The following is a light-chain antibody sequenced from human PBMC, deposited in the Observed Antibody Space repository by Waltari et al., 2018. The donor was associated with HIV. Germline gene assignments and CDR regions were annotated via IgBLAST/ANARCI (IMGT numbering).Light chain of an antibody. CDR2: SYG. J-gene: IGLJ3*02. V-gene: IGLV1-44*01. CDR1: TSHLGSTT. Sequence: QSVLNQAPSASGTPGQRVTISCSGSTSHLGSTTVPCYQQFPGTAPKLLIYSYGQRPSGVPERFSGAKSATSASLAISGLRSEDEADYYCATWDDSLNGWVFGGGTKLTVL. CDR3: ATWDDSLNGWV.